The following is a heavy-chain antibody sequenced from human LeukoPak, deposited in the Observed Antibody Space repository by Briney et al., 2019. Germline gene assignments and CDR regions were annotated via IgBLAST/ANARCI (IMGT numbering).Heavy chain of an antibody. V-gene: IGHV3-23*01. CDR2: ISGSGGNT. D-gene: IGHD3-10*01. J-gene: IGHJ4*02. CDR1: GFTFSNYA. Sequence: PGGSLRLSCAASGFTFSNYAMSWVRQAPGKGLEWVSAISGSGGNTYYADSVKGRFTISRDNSKNTLYLQMNSLRAEDAAVYYCAKFNSGRVFDYWGQGILVTVSS. CDR3: AKFNSGRVFDY.